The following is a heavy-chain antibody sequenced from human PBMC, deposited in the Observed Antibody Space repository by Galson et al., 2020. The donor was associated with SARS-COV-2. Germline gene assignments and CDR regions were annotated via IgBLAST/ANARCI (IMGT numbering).Heavy chain of an antibody. CDR2: ISWNSGSI. CDR1: GFTFDDYA. D-gene: IGHD3-22*01. Sequence: SLKISCAASGFTFDDYAMHWVRPAPGKGLEWVSGISWNSGSIGYADSVKGRFTISRDNAKNSLYLQMNSLRAEDTALYYCAKDGNYYDSSGYPYWGQGTLVTVSS. J-gene: IGHJ4*02. CDR3: AKDGNYYDSSGYPY. V-gene: IGHV3-9*01.